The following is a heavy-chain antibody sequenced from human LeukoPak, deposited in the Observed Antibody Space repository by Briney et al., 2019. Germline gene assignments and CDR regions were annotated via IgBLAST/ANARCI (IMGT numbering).Heavy chain of an antibody. Sequence: GGSLRLSCAASGFTVTSNYITWVRQAPGKGLEWVSVIYSGGSTDYADSVKGRFTISRDNSKNTLYLQMNSLRAEDTAVYYCAATPPYSSSWYLWGQGTLVTVSS. CDR2: IYSGGST. CDR3: AATPPYSSSWYL. D-gene: IGHD6-13*01. J-gene: IGHJ4*02. CDR1: GFTVTSNY. V-gene: IGHV3-66*01.